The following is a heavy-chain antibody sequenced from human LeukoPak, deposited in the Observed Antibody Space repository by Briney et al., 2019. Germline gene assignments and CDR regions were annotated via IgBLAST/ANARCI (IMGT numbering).Heavy chain of an antibody. D-gene: IGHD6-13*01. Sequence: ASVKVSCKASGYSFTSYDINWVRQATGQGLEWMGWMNPNSGNTGYAQKFQGRVTMTRDTSISTAYMELSRLRSDDTAVYYCARDSWSSSWYMVSAFDIWGQGTMVTVSS. J-gene: IGHJ3*02. CDR2: MNPNSGNT. V-gene: IGHV1-8*02. CDR3: ARDSWSSSWYMVSAFDI. CDR1: GYSFTSYD.